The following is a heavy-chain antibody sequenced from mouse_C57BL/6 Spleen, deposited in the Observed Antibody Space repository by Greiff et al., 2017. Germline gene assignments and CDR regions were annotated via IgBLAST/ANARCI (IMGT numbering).Heavy chain of an antibody. CDR2: IYPGSGNT. D-gene: IGHD4-1*01. J-gene: IGHJ2*01. Sequence: QVHVKQSGPELVKPGASVKISCKASGYSFTSYYIHWVKQRPGQGLEWIGWIYPGSGNTKYNEKFKGKATLTADTSSSTAYMQLSSPTSEDSAVYYCARYGTLDYWGQGTTLTVSS. V-gene: IGHV1-66*01. CDR3: ARYGTLDY. CDR1: GYSFTSYY.